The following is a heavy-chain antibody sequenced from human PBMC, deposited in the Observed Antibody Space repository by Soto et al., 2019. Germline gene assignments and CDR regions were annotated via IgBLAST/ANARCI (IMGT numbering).Heavy chain of an antibody. D-gene: IGHD1-26*01. V-gene: IGHV1-69*01. J-gene: IGHJ4*02. Sequence: QVQLVQSGAEVKKPGSSVKVSCKASGGTFSSYSINWVRQAPGQGLEWMGEIIPIFGTANYAQKFQGRVTMTAGESTSTAYMELSSLRSEATAVYYCARDGGRHSGGIDYWGQGTLVTVSS. CDR3: ARDGGRHSGGIDY. CDR2: IIPIFGTA. CDR1: GGTFSSYS.